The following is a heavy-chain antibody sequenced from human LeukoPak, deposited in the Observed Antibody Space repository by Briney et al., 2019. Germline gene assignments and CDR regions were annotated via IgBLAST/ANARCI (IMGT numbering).Heavy chain of an antibody. CDR1: GYTLTELS. V-gene: IGHV1-24*01. CDR3: ATVYDSSGASDAFDI. Sequence: ASVKVSCKVSGYTLTELSMHWVRQAPGKGLGWMGGFDPEDGETIYAQKFQGRVTMTEDTSTDTAYMELSSLRSEDTAVYYCATVYDSSGASDAFDIWGQGTMVTVSS. CDR2: FDPEDGET. D-gene: IGHD3-22*01. J-gene: IGHJ3*02.